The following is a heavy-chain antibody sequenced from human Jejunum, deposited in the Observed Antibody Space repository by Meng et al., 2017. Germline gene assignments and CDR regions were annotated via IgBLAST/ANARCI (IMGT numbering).Heavy chain of an antibody. CDR2: ISYTSTYI. J-gene: IGHJ3*02. V-gene: IGHV3-21*01. CDR1: GITIRDHS. Sequence: GESLKISCAASGITIRDHSMNWVRQAPGKGLEWVASISYTSTYIYYADSVRGRYTISRDNAKNSLYLQMNSLRVEDTAVYYCARVTTSILSTDAYDIWGQGTMVTVSS. D-gene: IGHD4-11*01. CDR3: ARVTTSILSTDAYDI.